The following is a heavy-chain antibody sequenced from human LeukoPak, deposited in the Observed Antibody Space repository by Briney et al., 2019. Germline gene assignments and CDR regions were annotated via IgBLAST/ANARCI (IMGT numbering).Heavy chain of an antibody. V-gene: IGHV3-7*03. CDR1: GFIFSKYW. D-gene: IGHD3-10*02. CDR2: INQDGSAK. Sequence: GGSLRLSCAASGFIFSKYWMSWVRQAPGKGLEWVANINQDGSAKYYVDSVKGRFTISRDNAKNSLSLQMNSLRAEDTAVYYCARGLMFWGQGTLVTVSS. J-gene: IGHJ4*02. CDR3: ARGLMF.